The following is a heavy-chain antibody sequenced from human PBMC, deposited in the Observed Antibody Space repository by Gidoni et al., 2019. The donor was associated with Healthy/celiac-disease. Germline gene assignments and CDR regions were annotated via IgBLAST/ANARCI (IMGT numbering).Heavy chain of an antibody. CDR2: IIPIFGTA. CDR1: GGTFSSYA. D-gene: IGHD3-22*01. V-gene: IGHV1-69*06. CDR3: AGEIGDYYDSSGYRTPFWP. J-gene: IGHJ5*02. Sequence: QVQLVQSGAEVKKPGSSVKVSCKASGGTFSSYAISWVRQAPGQGLEWMGGIIPIFGTANYAQKFQGRVTITADKSTSTAYMELSSLRSEDTAVYYCAGEIGDYYDSSGYRTPFWPWGQGTLVTVSS.